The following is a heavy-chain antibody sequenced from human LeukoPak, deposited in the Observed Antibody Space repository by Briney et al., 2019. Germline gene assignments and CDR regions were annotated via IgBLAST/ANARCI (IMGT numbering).Heavy chain of an antibody. Sequence: GASVRVSCKASGYTFTAYYIHWVRQAPGQGLEWMGWIYPNSGDTRFPQEFQDRVTLTRDTSINTVYMELRSLTSDDTAVYYCARVNGKNNDIFENWGQGTMVTVSS. V-gene: IGHV1-2*02. CDR2: IYPNSGDT. CDR3: ARVNGKNNDIFEN. D-gene: IGHD2/OR15-2a*01. J-gene: IGHJ3*02. CDR1: GYTFTAYY.